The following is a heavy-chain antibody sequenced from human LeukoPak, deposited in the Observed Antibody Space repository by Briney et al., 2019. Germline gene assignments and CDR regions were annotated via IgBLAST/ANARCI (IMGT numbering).Heavy chain of an antibody. J-gene: IGHJ4*02. V-gene: IGHV3-48*03. CDR3: ARDNRGWYRGIGD. D-gene: IGHD6-19*01. CDR1: GFTFSSYE. Sequence: PGGSLRLSCAASGFTFSSYEMNWVRQAPGKGLEWVSYITSSGSTIYYADSVKGRFTVSRDNAKNSLYLQMNSLRVEDTAVYYCARDNRGWYRGIGDWGQGTLVTVSS. CDR2: ITSSGSTI.